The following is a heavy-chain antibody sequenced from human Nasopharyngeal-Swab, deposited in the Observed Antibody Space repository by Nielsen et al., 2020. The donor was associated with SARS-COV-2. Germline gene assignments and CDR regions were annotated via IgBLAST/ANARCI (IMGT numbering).Heavy chain of an antibody. CDR2: IKQDGSEK. CDR3: ARDYRTYYYGSGYYYYYGMDV. CDR1: GFTFSSYW. V-gene: IGHV3-7*01. D-gene: IGHD3-10*01. J-gene: IGHJ6*02. Sequence: GESLKISCAASGFTFSSYWMSWVRQAPGKGLEWVANIKQDGSEKYYVDSVKGRFTISRDNAKNSLYLQMNSLRAEGTAVYYCARDYRTYYYGSGYYYYYGMDVWGQGTTVTVSS.